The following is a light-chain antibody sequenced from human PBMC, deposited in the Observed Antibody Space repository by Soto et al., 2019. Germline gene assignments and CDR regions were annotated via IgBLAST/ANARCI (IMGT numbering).Light chain of an antibody. Sequence: EIVLTQSPGTLSLSPGERATLSCRASQSVSSSYLAWYQQKPGQAPRLLIYGASSRATGIPDRFSGSGSGTDFTLTISRLEPADFAVYYCHQYGSSPRYTFGQGTKLEIK. CDR2: GAS. CDR1: QSVSSSY. J-gene: IGKJ2*01. CDR3: HQYGSSPRYT. V-gene: IGKV3-20*01.